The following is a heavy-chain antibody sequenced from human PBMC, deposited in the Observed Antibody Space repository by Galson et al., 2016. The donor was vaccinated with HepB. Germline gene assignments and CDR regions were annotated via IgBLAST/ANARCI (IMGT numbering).Heavy chain of an antibody. J-gene: IGHJ6*02. CDR1: GFTFSTYS. CDR3: TTRTTGIKYHFNSMDV. Sequence: SLRLSCAASGFTFSTYSMNWFRQAPGKGLEWVGFIRSKAYGGTIEYAASVKGRFTISRDDSKSIAYLQMNSLKNEDTGLYYCTTRTTGIKYHFNSMDVWGQGTTVTVSS. CDR2: IRSKAYGGTI. V-gene: IGHV3-49*03. D-gene: IGHD4-11*01.